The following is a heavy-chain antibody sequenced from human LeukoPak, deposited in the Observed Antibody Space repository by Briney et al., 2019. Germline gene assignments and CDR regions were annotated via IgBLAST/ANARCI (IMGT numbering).Heavy chain of an antibody. CDR2: INHSGST. D-gene: IGHD3-3*01. J-gene: IGHJ4*02. V-gene: IGHV4-34*01. Sequence: SETLSLTCAVYGGSFSGYYWSWIRQPPGKGLEWIGEINHSGSTNYNPSLKSRVTISVDTSKNQFSLKLSSVTAADTAVYYCARRRTTIFGVVHFDYWGQGTLVTVSS. CDR3: ARRRTTIFGVVHFDY. CDR1: GGSFSGYY.